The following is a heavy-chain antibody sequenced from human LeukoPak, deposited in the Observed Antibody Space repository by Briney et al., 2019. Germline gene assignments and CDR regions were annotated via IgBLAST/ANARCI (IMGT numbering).Heavy chain of an antibody. CDR3: AREPHPYDVGPF. CDR2: ISSSGSSI. Sequence: GGSLTLSCAASGFTFSSYEMNWVRQPPAKGLERVCYISSSGSSIYYDDSVKGRFTISRDNAKNSLYLQMNSLRAEDTAVYYCAREPHPYDVGPFWGQGTLVTVSS. J-gene: IGHJ4*02. V-gene: IGHV3-48*03. CDR1: GFTFSSYE. D-gene: IGHD3-10*02.